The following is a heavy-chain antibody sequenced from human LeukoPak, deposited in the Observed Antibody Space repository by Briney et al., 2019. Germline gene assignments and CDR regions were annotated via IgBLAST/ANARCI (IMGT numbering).Heavy chain of an antibody. CDR2: ISWNSGSI. J-gene: IGHJ6*03. D-gene: IGHD4-17*01. CDR1: GFTFDNYA. Sequence: PGGSLRLSCAASGFTFDNYAMHWVRQIAGKGLEWVSGISWNSGSIGYADSVKGRFTISRDNAKNSLYLQMNSLRAEDTAVYYCARAVSYGYYYYYYMDVWGKGTTVTISS. CDR3: ARAVSYGYYYYYYMDV. V-gene: IGHV3-9*01.